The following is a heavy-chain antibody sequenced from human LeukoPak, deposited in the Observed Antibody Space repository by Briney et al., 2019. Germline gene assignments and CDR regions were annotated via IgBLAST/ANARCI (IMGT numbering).Heavy chain of an antibody. CDR3: AREGVGYGYFGYMDV. J-gene: IGHJ6*03. D-gene: IGHD5-18*01. Sequence: GGSLSLSCTASCGYSMNWVRQAPGKGLEWVAYISSASSTIYYADSVEGRFTISRVNAQNSLNLQMNSLRAEDTAVYYCAREGVGYGYFGYMDVWGKGTTVTVSS. CDR1: CGYS. V-gene: IGHV3-48*04. CDR2: ISSASSTI.